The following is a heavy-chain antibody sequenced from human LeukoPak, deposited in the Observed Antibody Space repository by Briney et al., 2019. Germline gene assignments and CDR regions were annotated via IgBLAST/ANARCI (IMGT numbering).Heavy chain of an antibody. V-gene: IGHV4-39*07. CDR2: IYSSGST. CDR1: GGSISSSYYY. D-gene: IGHD6-19*01. Sequence: SETLSLTCTVSGGSISSSYYYWGWIRQPPGKGLEWIGSIYSSGSTYYNPSLKSRVTISVDTSKNQFSLKLSSVTAADTAVYYCARSDSSGWYELGAFDIWGQGTMVTVSS. CDR3: ARSDSSGWYELGAFDI. J-gene: IGHJ3*02.